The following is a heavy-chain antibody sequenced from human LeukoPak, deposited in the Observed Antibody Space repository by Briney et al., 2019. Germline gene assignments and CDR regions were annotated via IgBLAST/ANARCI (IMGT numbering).Heavy chain of an antibody. J-gene: IGHJ6*03. Sequence: GGSPRLSCAASGLTFSSSAMSWVRQAPGKGLEWVSSISGSGGSPYYADSVKGRFTISRDNSKNTLYLQMNSLRAEDTAVYYCVPRKEWSCYMDVWGKGTTVTVSS. CDR3: VPRKEWSCYMDV. CDR1: GLTFSSSA. D-gene: IGHD3-3*01. CDR2: ISGSGGSP. V-gene: IGHV3-23*01.